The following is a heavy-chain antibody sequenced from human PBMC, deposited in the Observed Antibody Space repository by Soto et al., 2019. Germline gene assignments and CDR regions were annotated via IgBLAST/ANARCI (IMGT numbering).Heavy chain of an antibody. CDR3: ARDLYSGYDFNYYYGMDV. Sequence: QVQLVQSGAEVKKPGSSVKVSCKASGGTFSSYAISWVRQAPGQGREWMGGIIPIFGTANYAQKFQGRVTITADESTSTAYMELSSLRSEDTAVYYCARDLYSGYDFNYYYGMDVWGQGTTVTVSS. CDR1: GGTFSSYA. D-gene: IGHD5-12*01. CDR2: IIPIFGTA. V-gene: IGHV1-69*01. J-gene: IGHJ6*02.